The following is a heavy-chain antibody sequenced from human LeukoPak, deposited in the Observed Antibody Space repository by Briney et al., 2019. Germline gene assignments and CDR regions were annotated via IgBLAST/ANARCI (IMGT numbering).Heavy chain of an antibody. CDR3: ARDRNGGNTYYFDY. Sequence: GGSLRLSCAASGFTFDDYGLSWVRQVPGKGLEWVSGINWNGGSTGYADSVKGRFTISRDNAKNSLYLQMNSLRAEDTALYYCARDRNGGNTYYFDYWGQGTLVTVSS. V-gene: IGHV3-20*04. D-gene: IGHD4-23*01. J-gene: IGHJ4*02. CDR1: GFTFDDYG. CDR2: INWNGGST.